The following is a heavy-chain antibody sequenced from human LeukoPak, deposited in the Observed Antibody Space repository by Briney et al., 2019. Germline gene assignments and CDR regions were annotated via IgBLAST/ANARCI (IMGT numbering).Heavy chain of an antibody. CDR1: GYTFTSYG. CDR2: ISAYNGNT. D-gene: IGHD3-22*01. J-gene: IGHJ4*02. Sequence: ASVKVSCKASGYTFTSYGISWVRQAPGQGLEWMGWISAYNGNTNYAQKLQGRVTMTTDTSTSTAYMELRSLRSDDTVVYYCARDPPPYYYDSSGQLDYWGQGTLVTVSS. V-gene: IGHV1-18*01. CDR3: ARDPPPYYYDSSGQLDY.